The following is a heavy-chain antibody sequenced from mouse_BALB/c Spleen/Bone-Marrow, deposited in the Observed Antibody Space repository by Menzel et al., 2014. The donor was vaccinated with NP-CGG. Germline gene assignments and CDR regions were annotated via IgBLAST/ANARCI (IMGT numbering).Heavy chain of an antibody. CDR2: ISNGGGST. V-gene: IGHV5-12*02. D-gene: IGHD1-2*01. J-gene: IGHJ4*01. CDR3: ARGGDSLLRLRSMDY. CDR1: GFTFSDYY. Sequence: EVKLMESGGGLVLPGGSLKLSCATSGFTFSDYYMYWVRQTPEKRLEWVAYISNGGGSTYYPDTVKGRFTISRDNAKNTLYLQMSRLKSEDTAMYYCARGGDSLLRLRSMDYWGQGTSVTVSS.